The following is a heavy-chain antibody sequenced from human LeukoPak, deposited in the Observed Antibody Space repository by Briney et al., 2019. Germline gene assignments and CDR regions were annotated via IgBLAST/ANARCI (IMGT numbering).Heavy chain of an antibody. CDR1: GFTFSSYG. D-gene: IGHD6-6*01. J-gene: IGHJ4*02. V-gene: IGHV3-30*18. CDR2: ISYDESNK. CDR3: AKLYSSSSSLVY. Sequence: GGTLRLSCAASGFTFSSYGMSWVRQAPGKGLEWVAVISYDESNKYYADSVTGRSTISRDNSKNTLYLQMNSLRAEDTAVYYCAKLYSSSSSLVYWGQGTLVTVSS.